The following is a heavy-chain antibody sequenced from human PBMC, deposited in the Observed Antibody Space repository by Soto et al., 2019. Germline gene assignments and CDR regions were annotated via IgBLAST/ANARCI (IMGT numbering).Heavy chain of an antibody. V-gene: IGHV1-69*06. J-gene: IGHJ6*02. D-gene: IGHD3-3*01. Sequence: QVQLVQSGAEVKKPGSSVKVSCKASGGTFSSYAISWVRLAPGQGLEWMGGIIPIFGTANYAQKFQGRVTITADKSTSTAYMELSSLRSEDTAVYYCARGPTYYDFWSGYPTYGMDVWGQGTTVTVSS. CDR2: IIPIFGTA. CDR1: GGTFSSYA. CDR3: ARGPTYYDFWSGYPTYGMDV.